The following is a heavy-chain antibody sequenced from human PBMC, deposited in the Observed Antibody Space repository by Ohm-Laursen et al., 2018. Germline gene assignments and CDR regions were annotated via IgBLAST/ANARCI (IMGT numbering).Heavy chain of an antibody. D-gene: IGHD1-26*01. Sequence: SDTLSLTCTVSGGSISSYYWSWIRQPAGKGLEWIGRINISGSTNYNPSLKSRVTMSVDTSKNQFFLNLSSVPAADTAVYYCAGRGYWGQGTLVTVSS. CDR2: INISGST. V-gene: IGHV4-4*07. CDR3: AGRGY. CDR1: GGSISSYY. J-gene: IGHJ4*02.